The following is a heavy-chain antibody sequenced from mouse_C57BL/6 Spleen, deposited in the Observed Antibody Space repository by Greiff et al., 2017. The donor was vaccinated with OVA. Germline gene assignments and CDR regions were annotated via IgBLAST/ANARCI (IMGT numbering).Heavy chain of an antibody. CDR2: ISYDGSN. V-gene: IGHV3-6*01. CDR1: GYSITSCYY. J-gene: IGHJ3*01. D-gene: IGHD2-4*01. Sequence: EVQRVESGPGLVKPSQSLSLTCSVTGYSITSCYYWNWLRQFPGNKLEWMGYISYDGSNNYNPSLKNRISITRDTSKNQFFLKLNSVTTEDTATYYCARYDYDEAYWGQGTLVTVSA. CDR3: ARYDYDEAY.